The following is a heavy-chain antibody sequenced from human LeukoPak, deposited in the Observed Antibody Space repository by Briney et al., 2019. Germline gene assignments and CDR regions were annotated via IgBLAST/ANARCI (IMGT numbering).Heavy chain of an antibody. D-gene: IGHD3-10*01. V-gene: IGHV3-7*01. CDR1: GFTFSTYW. J-gene: IGHJ4*02. Sequence: PGGSLRLSCAASGFTFSTYWMSWVRQAPGKGLQWVANIKHDGSDEYYVDSVRGRFTVSRDNAKNSLYLQMNSLRAEDTAIYYCATSGRPLDYWGQGTLVTVSS. CDR2: IKHDGSDE. CDR3: ATSGRPLDY.